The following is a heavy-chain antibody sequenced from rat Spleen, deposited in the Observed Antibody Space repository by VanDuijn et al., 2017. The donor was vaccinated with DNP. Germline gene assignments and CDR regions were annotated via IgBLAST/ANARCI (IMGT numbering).Heavy chain of an antibody. V-gene: IGHV5-29*01. CDR3: AKHYGTEGIDFDY. D-gene: IGHD1-11*01. CDR2: ISYDGSNT. CDR1: GFTFSNYG. J-gene: IGHJ2*01. Sequence: EVQLVESGGGLVQPGRSLKLSCAASGFTFSNYGMAWVRQAPTKGLEWVATISYDGSNTYYREFVKGRFTISRDNAKSSLSLQMDSLRSEDTATYYCAKHYGTEGIDFDYWGQGVMVTVSS.